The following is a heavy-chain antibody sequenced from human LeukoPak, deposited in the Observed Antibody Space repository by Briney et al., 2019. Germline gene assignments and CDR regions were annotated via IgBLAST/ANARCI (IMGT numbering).Heavy chain of an antibody. CDR1: GGSISSGGYY. V-gene: IGHV4-31*03. Sequence: PSETLSLTCTVSGGSISSGGYYWSWIRQHPGKGLEWIGYIYYSGSTYYNPSLKSRVTISVDTSKNQFSLKLSSVTAADTAVYYCARAHHDFWSGYYHFDYWGQGTLVTVSS. J-gene: IGHJ4*02. CDR3: ARAHHDFWSGYYHFDY. D-gene: IGHD3-3*01. CDR2: IYYSGST.